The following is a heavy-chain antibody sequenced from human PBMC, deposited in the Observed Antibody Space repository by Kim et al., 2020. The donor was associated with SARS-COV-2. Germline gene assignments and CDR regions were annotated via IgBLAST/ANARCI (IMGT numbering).Heavy chain of an antibody. CDR3: AREANSFDY. Sequence: GGTIYHQQLQGRVTVTRDTSTSTSYMELNSLRSEDTAFYYCAREANSFDYWGQGTLVAVSS. V-gene: IGHV1-46*01. CDR2: GGT. J-gene: IGHJ4*02.